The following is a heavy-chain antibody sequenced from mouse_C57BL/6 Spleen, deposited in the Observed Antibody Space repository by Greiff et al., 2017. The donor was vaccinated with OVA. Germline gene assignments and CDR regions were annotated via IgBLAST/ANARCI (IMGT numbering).Heavy chain of an antibody. D-gene: IGHD1-1*01. CDR3: ARTTVVAKDFDN. J-gene: IGHJ2*01. CDR2: IYPGSGST. V-gene: IGHV1-55*01. Sequence: QVQLQQPGAELVKPGASVKMSCKASGYTFTSYWITWVKQRPGQGLEWIGDIYPGSGSTNYNEKFKSKATLTVDTSSSTAYMQLSSLTSEDSAVYYCARTTVVAKDFDNWGQGTTLTVSS. CDR1: GYTFTSYW.